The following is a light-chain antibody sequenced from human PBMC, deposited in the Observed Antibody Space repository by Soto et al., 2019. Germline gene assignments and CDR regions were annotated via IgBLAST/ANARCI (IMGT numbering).Light chain of an antibody. CDR2: GAS. V-gene: IGKV3-20*01. J-gene: IGKJ4*02. Sequence: EVVLTQSPGSLSFSPGERATLSCRASQIVTSSYLAWYQQKPGQAPKLIIFGASIRATAVPDRFSGSGSGKAFTLTISRLEPEDFAVYYCQQYGSSLGTFGRGIKVE. CDR1: QIVTSSY. CDR3: QQYGSSLGT.